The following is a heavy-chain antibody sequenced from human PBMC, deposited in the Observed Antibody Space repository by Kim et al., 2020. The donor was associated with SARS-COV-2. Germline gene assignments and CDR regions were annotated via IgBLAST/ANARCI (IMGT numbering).Heavy chain of an antibody. CDR1: GGTFSSYA. D-gene: IGHD7-27*01. CDR2: IIPIFGTA. Sequence: SVKVSCKASGGTFSSYAISWVRQAPGQGLEWMGGIIPIFGTANYAQKFQGRVTITADESTSTAYMELSSLRSEDTAVYYCARLLTAGDVFDPWGQGTLVTVSS. CDR3: ARLLTAGDVFDP. V-gene: IGHV1-69*13. J-gene: IGHJ5*02.